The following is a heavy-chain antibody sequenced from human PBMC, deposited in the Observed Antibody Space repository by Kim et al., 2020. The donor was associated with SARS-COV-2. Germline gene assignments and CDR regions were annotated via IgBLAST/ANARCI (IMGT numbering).Heavy chain of an antibody. J-gene: IGHJ4*02. D-gene: IGHD3-10*01. V-gene: IGHV3-30*18. CDR3: AKDFRGDDVLLWFGELLYNPLDY. CDR2: ISYDGSNK. CDR1: GFTFSSYG. Sequence: GGSLRLSCAASGFTFSSYGMHWVRQAPGKGLEWVAVISYDGSNKYYADSVKGRFTISRDNSKDTLYLQMNSLRAEDTAVYYCAKDFRGDDVLLWFGELLYNPLDYWGQGTLVTVSS.